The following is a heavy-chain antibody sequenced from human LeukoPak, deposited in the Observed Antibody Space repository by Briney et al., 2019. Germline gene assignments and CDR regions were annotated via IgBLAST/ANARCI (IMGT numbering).Heavy chain of an antibody. CDR2: ISGSGGYI. J-gene: IGHJ4*02. Sequence: GGSLRLSCAASGFIFSSYAMSWVRQAPVKGLEWVSAISGSGGYIYYADSVKGRFTISRDNAKNSLYLQMNSLRAEDTAVYYCARVGSILRFLDYWGQGTLVTVSS. CDR1: GFIFSSYA. D-gene: IGHD3-3*01. CDR3: ARVGSILRFLDY. V-gene: IGHV3-23*01.